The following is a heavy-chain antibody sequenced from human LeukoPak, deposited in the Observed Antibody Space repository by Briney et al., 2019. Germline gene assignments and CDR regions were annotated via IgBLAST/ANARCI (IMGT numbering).Heavy chain of an antibody. V-gene: IGHV4-59*08. CDR2: IYYSGST. J-gene: IGHJ4*02. Sequence: SETLSLTCTVSGGSISSYYWSWIRQPPGKGLEWIGYIYYSGSTYYNPSLKSRVTISVDTSKNQFSLKLSSVTAADTAVYYCARHEAQDFDYWGQGTLVTVSS. CDR1: GGSISSYY. CDR3: ARHEAQDFDY.